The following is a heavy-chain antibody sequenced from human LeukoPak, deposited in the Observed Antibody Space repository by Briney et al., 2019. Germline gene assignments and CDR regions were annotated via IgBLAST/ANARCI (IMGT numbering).Heavy chain of an antibody. D-gene: IGHD2-2*01. CDR1: GYTFTSYY. CDR2: INPSGGST. J-gene: IGHJ3*02. CDR3: ARGIVVVPAAMAGGDAFDT. V-gene: IGHV1-46*01. Sequence: GASVKVSCKASGYTFTSYYMHWVRQAPGQGLEWMGIINPSGGSTSYAQKFQGRVTMTRDTSTSTVYMELSSLRSEDTAVYYCARGIVVVPAAMAGGDAFDTWGQGTMVTVSS.